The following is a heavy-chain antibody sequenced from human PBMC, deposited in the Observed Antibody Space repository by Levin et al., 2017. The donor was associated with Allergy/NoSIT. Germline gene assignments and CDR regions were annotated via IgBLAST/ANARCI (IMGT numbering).Heavy chain of an antibody. CDR1: GFTFSSYG. Sequence: GESLKISCAASGFTFSSYGMHWVRQAPGKGLEWVAVISYDGSNKYYADSVKGRFTISRDNSKNTLYLQMNSLRAEDTAVYYCAKDHYGGNLIWGQGTLVTVSS. CDR3: AKDHYGGNLI. CDR2: ISYDGSNK. D-gene: IGHD4-23*01. J-gene: IGHJ4*02. V-gene: IGHV3-30*18.